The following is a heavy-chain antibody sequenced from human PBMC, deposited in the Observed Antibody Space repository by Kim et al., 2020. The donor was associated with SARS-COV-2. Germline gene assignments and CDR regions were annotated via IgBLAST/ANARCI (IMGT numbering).Heavy chain of an antibody. Sequence: ASVKGRFTISRDDSKNSLYLQMNSLKTEDTAVYYCARVVVVPAAGRWFDPWGQGTLVTVSS. CDR3: ARVVVVPAAGRWFDP. J-gene: IGHJ5*02. V-gene: IGHV3-72*01. D-gene: IGHD2-2*01.